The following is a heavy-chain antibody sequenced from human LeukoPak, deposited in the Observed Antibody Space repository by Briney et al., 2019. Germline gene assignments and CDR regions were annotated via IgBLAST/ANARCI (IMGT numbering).Heavy chain of an antibody. CDR1: GYSISSGYC. CDR2: IYHSGST. Sequence: SETLSLTCAVSGYSISSGYCWGWIRQPPGKGLEWIGSIYHSGSTYYNPSLKSRVTISVDTSKNQFSLKLSSVTAADTAVYYCATYGRYSSSSHYFDYWGQGTLVTVSS. V-gene: IGHV4-38-2*01. CDR3: ATYGRYSSSSHYFDY. D-gene: IGHD6-6*01. J-gene: IGHJ4*02.